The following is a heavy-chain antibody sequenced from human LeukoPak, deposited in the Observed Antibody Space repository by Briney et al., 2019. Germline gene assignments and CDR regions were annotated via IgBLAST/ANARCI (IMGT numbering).Heavy chain of an antibody. CDR2: ISYDGSNK. D-gene: IGHD6-13*01. Sequence: GGSLRLSCAASGFTFSSYAMHWVRQAPGKGLEWVAVISYDGSNKYYADSVKGRFTISRDNSKNTLYLQMNSLRAEDTAVYYCARDAPLAAAGTGFDYWGQGTLVTVSS. CDR3: ARDAPLAAAGTGFDY. J-gene: IGHJ4*02. V-gene: IGHV3-30-3*01. CDR1: GFTFSSYA.